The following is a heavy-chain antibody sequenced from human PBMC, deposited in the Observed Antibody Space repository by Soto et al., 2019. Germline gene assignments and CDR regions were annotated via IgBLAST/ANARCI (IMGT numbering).Heavy chain of an antibody. D-gene: IGHD3-3*01. CDR3: AKSYDFWSGPFDY. CDR2: ITGSGGDT. Sequence: GGSLRLSCAASGFTFSTYAMAWVRQAPGKGLEWVSAITGSGGDTYYADSVQGRLIISRDNSMNTLYLQMGSLRAEDTAVYYCAKSYDFWSGPFDYWGQGILVTVSS. V-gene: IGHV3-23*01. J-gene: IGHJ4*02. CDR1: GFTFSTYA.